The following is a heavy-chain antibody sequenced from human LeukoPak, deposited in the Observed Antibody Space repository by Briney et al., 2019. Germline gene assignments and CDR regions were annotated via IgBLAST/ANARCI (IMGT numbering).Heavy chain of an antibody. V-gene: IGHV4-59*01. CDR3: ARSIKRGLFDY. D-gene: IGHD3-10*01. J-gene: IGHJ4*02. CDR2: VYYNGSS. Sequence: PSETLSLTCTVSGGSISSYYWSWIRQPPGKGLEWIGCVYYNGSSNYNPSLKSRVTISVDTSKIQFSLKLSSVTAADTAVYYCARSIKRGLFDYWGQGSLVTVSS. CDR1: GGSISSYY.